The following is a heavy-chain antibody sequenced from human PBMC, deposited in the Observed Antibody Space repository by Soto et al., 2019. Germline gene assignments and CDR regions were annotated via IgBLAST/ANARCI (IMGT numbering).Heavy chain of an antibody. CDR2: IKQDGSEK. CDR3: AREARLNKSPRGYYYMDV. V-gene: IGHV3-7*01. J-gene: IGHJ6*03. Sequence: EVQLVESGGGLVQPGGSLRLSCAASGFTFSSYWMSWVRQAPGKGLEWVANIKQDGSEKYYVDSVKGRFTISRDNAKNSLYLQMNSLRAEDTAVYYCAREARLNKSPRGYYYMDVWGKGTTVTVSS. CDR1: GFTFSSYW. D-gene: IGHD6-25*01.